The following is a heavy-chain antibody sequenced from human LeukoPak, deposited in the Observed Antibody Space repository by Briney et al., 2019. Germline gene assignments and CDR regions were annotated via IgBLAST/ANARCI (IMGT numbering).Heavy chain of an antibody. CDR3: ATSYGSNFY. J-gene: IGHJ4*02. CDR2: IYDSGST. CDR1: GGSISSGGYS. V-gene: IGHV4-30-2*03. Sequence: PSQTLSLTCAVSGGSISSGGYSWSWIRQPPGKGLEWIGYIYDSGSTYYNPSLKSRVSVSVDTSKSQFSLRLSSVTAADTAVYYCATSYGSNFYWGQGTLVTVSS. D-gene: IGHD6-19*01.